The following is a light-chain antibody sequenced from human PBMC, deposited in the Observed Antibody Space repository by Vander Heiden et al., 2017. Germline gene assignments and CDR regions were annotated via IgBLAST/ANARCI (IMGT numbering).Light chain of an antibody. V-gene: IGLV1-44*01. J-gene: IGLJ2*01. Sequence: QSVLIQPPSASVTPGQRVTISCSGSSSNIGSNAVTWYRQFPGTAPKLLIYSNNQRPSGVPDRFSGSKSGTSAALAISGLQSEDEADYYCAAWDDSLNGQWVFGGGTKLTVL. CDR2: SNN. CDR3: AAWDDSLNGQWV. CDR1: SSNIGSNA.